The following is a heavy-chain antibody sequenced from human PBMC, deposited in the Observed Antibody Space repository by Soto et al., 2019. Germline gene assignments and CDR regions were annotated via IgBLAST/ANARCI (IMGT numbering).Heavy chain of an antibody. Sequence: EVQLLESGGGLVQPGGSLRLSCAASGFTFSSYAMSWVRQAPGKGLEWVSAISGSGGSTYYADSVKGRFTISRDNSKNTLYLQMNSLRAEDTAVYYCANPPYTWNYDGTVEFGYWGQGTLVTVSS. V-gene: IGHV3-23*01. J-gene: IGHJ4*02. D-gene: IGHD1-7*01. CDR1: GFTFSSYA. CDR2: ISGSGGST. CDR3: ANPPYTWNYDGTVEFGY.